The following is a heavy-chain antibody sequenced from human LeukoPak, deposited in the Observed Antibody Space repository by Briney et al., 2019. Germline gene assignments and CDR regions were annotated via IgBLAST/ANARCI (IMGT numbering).Heavy chain of an antibody. Sequence: SETLSLTCTVSDGSITNYYWSWIRQPAGKGLEWIGRIYTSGSTTYNPSLKSRVTISGDTSENQFSLRLSSVTAADTAVYYCARASYSYDISGWVPFDYWGQGTLVTVSS. V-gene: IGHV4-4*07. CDR1: DGSITNYY. CDR2: IYTSGST. J-gene: IGHJ4*02. CDR3: ARASYSYDISGWVPFDY. D-gene: IGHD3-22*01.